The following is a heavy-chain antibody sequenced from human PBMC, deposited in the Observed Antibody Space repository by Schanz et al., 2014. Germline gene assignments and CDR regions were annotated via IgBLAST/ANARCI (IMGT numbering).Heavy chain of an antibody. J-gene: IGHJ3*01. CDR1: GFTFSSYW. V-gene: IGHV3-7*03. CDR3: ARDEGRDGYNLAFDV. D-gene: IGHD5-12*01. Sequence: EVQLVESGGGLVQPGGSLRLSCAASGFTFSSYWMSWVRQAPGKGLEWVANIKQDGSERYYVDSVKGRFTISRDNAKNSLYLQMNSLRAEDTAVYFCARDEGRDGYNLAFDVWGQGTLVTVSS. CDR2: IKQDGSER.